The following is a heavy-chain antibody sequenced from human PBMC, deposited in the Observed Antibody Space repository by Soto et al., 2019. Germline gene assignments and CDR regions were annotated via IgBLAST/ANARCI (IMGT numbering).Heavy chain of an antibody. CDR2: ISGSGGST. CDR1: GFTFSSYA. D-gene: IGHD3-3*01. J-gene: IGHJ4*02. Sequence: EVQLLESGGGLVQPGGSLRLSCAASGFTFSSYAMSWVRQAPGKGLAWVSAISGSGGSTYYADSGKGRFTLSWDNAKNTLYLQMNSLRAEDTAVYYCAKAYDFWSGWRFDYWGQGTLVTVSS. CDR3: AKAYDFWSGWRFDY. V-gene: IGHV3-23*01.